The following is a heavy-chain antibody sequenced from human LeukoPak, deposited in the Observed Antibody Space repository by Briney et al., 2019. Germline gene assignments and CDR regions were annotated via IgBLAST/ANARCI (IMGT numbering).Heavy chain of an antibody. Sequence: SETLPLTCTVSGGSISSYYWSWIRQAAGKGLEWIGLIYTSGSTNYNPSLKSRVTMSVDTSKNQFSLKLSSVTAADTAVYYCARGRFGELLLFDYWGQGTLVTVSS. V-gene: IGHV4-4*07. CDR2: IYTSGST. CDR3: ARGRFGELLLFDY. D-gene: IGHD3-10*01. J-gene: IGHJ4*02. CDR1: GGSISSYY.